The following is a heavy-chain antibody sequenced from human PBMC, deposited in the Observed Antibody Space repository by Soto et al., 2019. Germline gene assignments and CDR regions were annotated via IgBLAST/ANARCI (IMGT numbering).Heavy chain of an antibody. D-gene: IGHD1-20*01. Sequence: VQLVQSGAEVRKPGSSVRVSCETSGDTFNSHTINWLRQAPGQGLEWMGGIIPVFGSPTYAQKFHARLTITSDTSTQAGYMELSSLTSDDTAFYFCARDITGTNNWFDCWGQGTLVTVSS. CDR1: GDTFNSHT. CDR3: ARDITGTNNWFDC. CDR2: IIPVFGSP. V-gene: IGHV1-69*06. J-gene: IGHJ5*01.